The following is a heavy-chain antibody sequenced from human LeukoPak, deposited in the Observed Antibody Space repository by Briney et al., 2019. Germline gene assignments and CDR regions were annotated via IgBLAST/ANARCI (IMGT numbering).Heavy chain of an antibody. CDR2: ISGSGGST. D-gene: IGHD6-13*01. J-gene: IGHJ4*02. Sequence: PGGSLRLSCAASGFTFSSYGMSWVRQAPGKGLEWVSAISGSGGSTYYADSVKGRFTISRDNSKNTLYLQMNSLRAEDTAVYYCARGAAVAAAGPLFDYWGQGTLVTVSS. CDR3: ARGAAVAAAGPLFDY. CDR1: GFTFSSYG. V-gene: IGHV3-23*01.